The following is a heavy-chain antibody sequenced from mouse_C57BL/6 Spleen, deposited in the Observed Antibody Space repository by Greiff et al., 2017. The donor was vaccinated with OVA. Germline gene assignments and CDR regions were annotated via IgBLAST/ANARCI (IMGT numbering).Heavy chain of an antibody. Sequence: EVNVVESGPGLAKPSQTLSLTCSVTGYSITSDYWNWIRKFPGNKLEYMGYISYSGSTYYNPSLKSRISITRDTSKNQYYLQLNSVTTEDTATYYCARSSYDGTGYWYFDVWGTGTTVTVSS. CDR3: ARSSYDGTGYWYFDV. CDR1: GYSITSDY. CDR2: ISYSGST. V-gene: IGHV3-8*01. J-gene: IGHJ1*03. D-gene: IGHD2-3*01.